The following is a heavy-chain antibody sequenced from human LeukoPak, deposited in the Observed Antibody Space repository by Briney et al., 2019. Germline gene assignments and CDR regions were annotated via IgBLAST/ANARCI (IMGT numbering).Heavy chain of an antibody. CDR1: GFTFSSYG. Sequence: PGGSLRLSCAASGFTFSSYGMHWVRQAPGKGLVWVSRINSDGSSTSYADSVKGRFTISGDSAKNTLYLQMDSLRAEDTAVYYCAISGGYSRSSNFDYWGQGILVTVSS. CDR3: AISGGYSRSSNFDY. CDR2: INSDGSST. D-gene: IGHD6-6*01. J-gene: IGHJ4*02. V-gene: IGHV3-74*01.